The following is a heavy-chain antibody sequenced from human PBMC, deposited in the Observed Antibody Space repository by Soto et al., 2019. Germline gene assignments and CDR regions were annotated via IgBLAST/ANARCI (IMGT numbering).Heavy chain of an antibody. J-gene: IGHJ5*02. D-gene: IGHD3-22*01. CDR1: GGTFSSYA. CDR2: IIPIFGTA. CDR3: ARDSHYDSSGSNWFDP. V-gene: IGHV1-69*01. Sequence: QVQVVQSGAEVKKPGSSVKVSCKASGGTFSSYAITWVRQAPGQGLEWMGGIIPIFGTANYAQKFQGRVTITADESTSTAYMELSSLRSEDTAVYYCARDSHYDSSGSNWFDPWGQGTLVTVSS.